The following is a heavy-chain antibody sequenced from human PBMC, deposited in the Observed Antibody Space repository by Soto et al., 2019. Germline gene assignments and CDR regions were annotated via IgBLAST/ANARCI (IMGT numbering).Heavy chain of an antibody. CDR2: IYPGDSDT. V-gene: IGHV5-51*01. Sequence: PGESLKISCKGSGYSFTSYWIGCVRQMPGKGLEWMGIIYPGDSDTRYSPSFQGQVTISADKSISTAYLQWSSLKASDTAMYYCARHSGGTGSYYYYYMDVWGKGTTVTVSS. J-gene: IGHJ6*03. D-gene: IGHD1-1*01. CDR1: GYSFTSYW. CDR3: ARHSGGTGSYYYYYMDV.